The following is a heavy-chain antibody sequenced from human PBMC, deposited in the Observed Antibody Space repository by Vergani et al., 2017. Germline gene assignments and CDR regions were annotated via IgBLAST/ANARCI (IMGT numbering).Heavy chain of an antibody. CDR1: GGTFSSYT. J-gene: IGHJ4*02. D-gene: IGHD1-26*01. CDR3: AREQSRVGAQWIDY. CDR2: IIPILGIA. Sequence: QVQLVQSGAEVKKPGSSVKVSCKASGGTFSSYTISWVRQAPGQGLEWMGRIIPILGIANYAQKFQGRVTITADKSTSTAYMELSSLRSEDRAVYYCAREQSRVGAQWIDYWGQGTLVTVSS. V-gene: IGHV1-69*08.